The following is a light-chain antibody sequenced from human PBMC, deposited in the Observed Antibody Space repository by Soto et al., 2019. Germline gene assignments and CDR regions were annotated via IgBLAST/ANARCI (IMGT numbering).Light chain of an antibody. Sequence: QSVLTQPASVSGSPGQSITISCTGTSSDVGSYNLVSWYQQHPGKAPKLMIYEGSKRPSGVSNRFSGSKSGNTASLTISGLQAEDEADYYCCSSAGSTLYFFGPGTKLTVL. V-gene: IGLV2-23*01. CDR3: CSSAGSTLYF. CDR2: EGS. J-gene: IGLJ1*01. CDR1: SSDVGSYNL.